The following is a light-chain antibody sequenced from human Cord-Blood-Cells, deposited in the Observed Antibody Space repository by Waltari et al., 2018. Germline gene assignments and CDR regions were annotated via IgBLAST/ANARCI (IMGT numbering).Light chain of an antibody. V-gene: IGKV1-5*03. J-gene: IGKJ1*01. CDR2: KAA. Sequence: DIQMTQSPSTLSASVGDRVTITCRASQSISVWLAWYQQKPGKGPKILIYKAASLESGVPSRFSGSGSGTEFTLTISSLQPDDFATYYCQQYNSYWTFGQGTKVEIK. CDR1: QSISVW. CDR3: QQYNSYWT.